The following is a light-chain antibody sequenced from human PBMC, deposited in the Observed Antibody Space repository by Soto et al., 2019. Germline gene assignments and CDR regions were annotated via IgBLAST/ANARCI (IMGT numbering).Light chain of an antibody. V-gene: IGLV2-14*01. CDR3: SSYTSSSTLV. CDR1: SSDVGGYNY. Sequence: SVLTQPAPLSGSPGQAITISCTGTSSDVGGYNYVSWYQQHPGKAPKLMIYDVSNRPSGVSNRFSGSKSGNTASLTISGLQAEDEADYYCSSYTSSSTLVFGTGTKVTVL. CDR2: DVS. J-gene: IGLJ1*01.